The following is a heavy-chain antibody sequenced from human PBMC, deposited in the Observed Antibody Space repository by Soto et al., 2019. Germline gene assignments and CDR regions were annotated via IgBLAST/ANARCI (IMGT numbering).Heavy chain of an antibody. D-gene: IGHD3-22*01. J-gene: IGHJ4*02. CDR3: AKDKALRDSSGYYYVNYFDY. CDR2: ISYDGSNK. V-gene: IGHV3-30*18. Sequence: GGSLRLSCAASGFTFSSYGMHWVRQAPGKGLEWVAVISYDGSNKYYADSVKGRFTISRDNSKNTLYLQMNSLRAEDTAVYYCAKDKALRDSSGYYYVNYFDYWGQGTLVTVSS. CDR1: GFTFSSYG.